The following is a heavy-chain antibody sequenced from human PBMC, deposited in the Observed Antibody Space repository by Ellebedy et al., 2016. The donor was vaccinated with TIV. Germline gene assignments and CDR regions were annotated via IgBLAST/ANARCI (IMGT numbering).Heavy chain of an antibody. CDR1: GFSFSEYY. Sequence: GESLKISCAASGFSFSEYYMSWIRQAPGKGLEWVSYISSSSTYTKYADSVKGRFTISRDNAKNSLHLQMNSLRAEDTAVYYCAREEFGFDYWGQGTLVTVSS. J-gene: IGHJ4*02. CDR2: ISSSSTYT. D-gene: IGHD3-10*01. CDR3: AREEFGFDY. V-gene: IGHV3-11*06.